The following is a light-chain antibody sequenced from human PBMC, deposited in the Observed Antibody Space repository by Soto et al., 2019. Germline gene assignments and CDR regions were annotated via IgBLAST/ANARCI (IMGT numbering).Light chain of an antibody. Sequence: QSALTQPPSASGSPGQSVTISCTGTSSDVGGYDYVSWYQQHPGKAPKLMIYEVTIRPSGVSDRFSGSKSGNTASLTVSWLQAEDEADYYCSSYTGGNPSYVFGTGTKLTVL. CDR3: SSYTGGNPSYV. CDR1: SSDVGGYDY. J-gene: IGLJ1*01. V-gene: IGLV2-8*01. CDR2: EVT.